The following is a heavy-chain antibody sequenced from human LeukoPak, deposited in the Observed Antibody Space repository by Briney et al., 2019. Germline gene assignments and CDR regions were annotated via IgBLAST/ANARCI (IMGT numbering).Heavy chain of an antibody. Sequence: GGSLRLSCAASGFTFSSYGMHWVRQAPGKGLEWVAFIRYDGSNKYYADSVKGRFTISRDNSKNTLYLQMNSLRAEDTAVYYCAREWLANPSFDYWGQGTLVTVSS. CDR3: AREWLANPSFDY. CDR2: IRYDGSNK. CDR1: GFTFSSYG. V-gene: IGHV3-30*02. D-gene: IGHD6-19*01. J-gene: IGHJ4*02.